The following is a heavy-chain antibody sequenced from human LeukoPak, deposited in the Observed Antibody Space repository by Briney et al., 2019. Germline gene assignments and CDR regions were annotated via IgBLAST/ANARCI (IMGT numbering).Heavy chain of an antibody. CDR1: GFTFSSYA. J-gene: IGHJ6*02. Sequence: PGGSLRLSCAASGFTFSSYAMHWVRQAPGKGLEWVAVISYDGSNKYYADSVKGRFTISRDNSKNTLYLQMNSLRAEDTAVYYCARDLGDYDLATPDYYYGMDVWGQGTTVTVSS. V-gene: IGHV3-30-3*01. CDR2: ISYDGSNK. CDR3: ARDLGDYDLATPDYYYGMDV. D-gene: IGHD4-17*01.